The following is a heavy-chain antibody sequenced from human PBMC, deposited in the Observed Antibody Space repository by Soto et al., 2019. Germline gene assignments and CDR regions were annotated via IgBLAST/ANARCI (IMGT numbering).Heavy chain of an antibody. CDR3: ARDRGVLGGVAGIMDY. CDR1: GFAFSRNG. CDR2: ISGSGAHS. Sequence: SLRLSCAASGFAFSRNGMNWVRQVSGKGLEWVSGISGSGAHSYYADSVKGRFAVSRDNSKDTLYLQMNSLRAEDTALYYCARDRGVLGGVAGIMDYWGRGTLVTVSS. J-gene: IGHJ4*02. V-gene: IGHV3-23*01. D-gene: IGHD6-19*01.